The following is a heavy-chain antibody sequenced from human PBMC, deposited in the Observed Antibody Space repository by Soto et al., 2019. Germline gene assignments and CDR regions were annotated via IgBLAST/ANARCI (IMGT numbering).Heavy chain of an antibody. Sequence: PGGSLRLSCTSSGFTVRNNYMSWVRQAAGKGLEWVSVIYGGGSTDYADSVKGRFIISRDNSKNTLYLQMNSLRAEDTAVYYCARDRDYEDVWGQGTTVTVSS. CDR2: IYGGGST. CDR1: GFTVRNNY. CDR3: ARDRDYEDV. J-gene: IGHJ6*02. D-gene: IGHD4-17*01. V-gene: IGHV3-53*01.